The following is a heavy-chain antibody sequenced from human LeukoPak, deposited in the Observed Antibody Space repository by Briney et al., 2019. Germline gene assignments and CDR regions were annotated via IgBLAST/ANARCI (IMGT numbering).Heavy chain of an antibody. CDR1: GFTFSSYG. CDR3: AKARGVYSGSYLFDY. CDR2: ISYDGSNK. V-gene: IGHV3-30*18. Sequence: PGRSLRLSYAASGFTFSSYGMHWVRQAPGKGLEWVAVISYDGSNKYYADSVKGRFTISRDNSKNTLYLQMNSLRAEDTAVYHCAKARGVYSGSYLFDYWGQGTLVTVSS. J-gene: IGHJ4*02. D-gene: IGHD1-26*01.